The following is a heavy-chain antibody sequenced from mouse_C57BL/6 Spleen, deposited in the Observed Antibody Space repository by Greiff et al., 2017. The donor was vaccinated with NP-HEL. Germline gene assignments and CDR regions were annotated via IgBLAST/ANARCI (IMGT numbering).Heavy chain of an antibody. D-gene: IGHD1-1*01. CDR1: GYTFTSYW. Sequence: VQLQQSGAELVMPGASVKLSCKASGYTFTSYWMHWVKQRPGQGLEWIGEIDPSDSYTNYNQKFKGKSTLTVDKSSSTAYMQLSSLTSEDSAVYYCARRGRSSFDYWGQGTTLTVSS. CDR3: ARRGRSSFDY. J-gene: IGHJ2*01. CDR2: IDPSDSYT. V-gene: IGHV1-69*01.